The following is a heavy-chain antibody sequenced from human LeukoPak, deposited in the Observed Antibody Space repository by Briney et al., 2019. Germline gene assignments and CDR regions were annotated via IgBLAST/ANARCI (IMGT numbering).Heavy chain of an antibody. D-gene: IGHD1-14*01. CDR1: GYTFTTSG. CDR3: TLYNH. CDR2: ISGYNGMT. Sequence: ASVKVSCKASGYTFTTSGISWVRQAPGQGLEWMGWISGYNGMTKYAQKFQGRVTMTTDTSTSTAYMELSSLRSEDMAVYYCTLYNHWGQGTLVTVSS. J-gene: IGHJ4*02. V-gene: IGHV1-18*03.